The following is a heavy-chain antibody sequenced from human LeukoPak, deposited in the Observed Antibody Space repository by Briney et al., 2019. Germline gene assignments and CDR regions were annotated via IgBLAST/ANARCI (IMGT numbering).Heavy chain of an antibody. CDR2: IYTSGST. Sequence: PSETLSLTCTVSGGSISSYYWSWIRQPAGKGLEWIGRIYTSGSTNYNPSLKSRVTMSVDTSKNQFSLKLSSVTAADTAVYYCARDSSAYYYGSGVTNWFDPWGQGTLVTVSS. CDR1: GGSISSYY. J-gene: IGHJ5*02. CDR3: ARDSSAYYYGSGVTNWFDP. D-gene: IGHD3-10*01. V-gene: IGHV4-4*07.